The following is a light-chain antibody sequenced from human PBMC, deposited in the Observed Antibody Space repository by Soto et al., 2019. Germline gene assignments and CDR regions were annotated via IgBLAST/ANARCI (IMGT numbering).Light chain of an antibody. Sequence: QSALTQPASVSGSPGQSITISCTGTSSDVGGYNYVSWYQHHPGKAPKLMIYDVTNRPSGVSNRFSASKSGNTASLTISGLQAEDEADYYCSSYTSSNTLVFGGWTKLTVL. CDR3: SSYTSSNTLV. CDR2: DVT. V-gene: IGLV2-14*01. J-gene: IGLJ2*01. CDR1: SSDVGGYNY.